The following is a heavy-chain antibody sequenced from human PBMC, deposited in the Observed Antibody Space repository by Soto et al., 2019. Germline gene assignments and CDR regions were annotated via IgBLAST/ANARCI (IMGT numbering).Heavy chain of an antibody. CDR1: GGTFSSYA. CDR3: ARDGIAARPTPDY. V-gene: IGHV1-69*13. Sequence: SVKVSCKASGGTFSSYAISWVRQAPGQGLEWMGGIIPIFGTANYAQKFQGRVTITADESTSTAYMELRSLTSDDTALYYCARDGIAARPTPDYWGQGTQVTVSS. J-gene: IGHJ4*02. D-gene: IGHD6-6*01. CDR2: IIPIFGTA.